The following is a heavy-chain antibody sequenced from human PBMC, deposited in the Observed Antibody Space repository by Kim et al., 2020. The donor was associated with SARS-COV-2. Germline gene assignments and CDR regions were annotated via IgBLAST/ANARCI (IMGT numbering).Heavy chain of an antibody. CDR2: ISWNSGSI. Sequence: GGSLRLSCAASGFTFDDYAMHWVRQAPGKGLEWVSGISWNSGSIGYADSVKGRFTISRDNAKNSLYLQMNSLRAEDTALYYCAKDTDVSGELGYFDYWG. CDR1: GFTFDDYA. V-gene: IGHV3-9*01. D-gene: IGHD6-13*01. CDR3: AKDTDVSGELGYFDY. J-gene: IGHJ4*03.